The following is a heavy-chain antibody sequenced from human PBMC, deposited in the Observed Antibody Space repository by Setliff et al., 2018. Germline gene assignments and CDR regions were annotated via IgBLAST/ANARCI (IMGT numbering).Heavy chain of an antibody. CDR1: DDSFTSSRYY. CDR3: ARQFRYPGIAVAGIDY. V-gene: IGHV4-39*01. J-gene: IGHJ4*02. D-gene: IGHD6-19*01. Sequence: SETLSLTCTVSDDSFTSSRYYWGWIRQAPGSGLEWIGSISYSGTPYYNASVESRVTISIDTSRKQFSLELRSVTAADTAVYYCARQFRYPGIAVAGIDYWGQGTLVTVSS. CDR2: ISYSGTP.